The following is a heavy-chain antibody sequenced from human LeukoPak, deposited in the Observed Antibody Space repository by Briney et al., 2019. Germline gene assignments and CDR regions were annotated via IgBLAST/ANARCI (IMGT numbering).Heavy chain of an antibody. D-gene: IGHD1-26*01. V-gene: IGHV3-21*01. CDR2: ISGSSTYI. CDR1: GFTFSSYN. Sequence: PGGSLRLSCAASGFTFSSYNMNWVRQAPGKGLEWVSSISGSSTYIYYADSVRGRFTISRYNAKNSLFLHMNSLRAEDTAVYYCAREVGATDDYWGQGTLVTVSS. J-gene: IGHJ4*02. CDR3: AREVGATDDY.